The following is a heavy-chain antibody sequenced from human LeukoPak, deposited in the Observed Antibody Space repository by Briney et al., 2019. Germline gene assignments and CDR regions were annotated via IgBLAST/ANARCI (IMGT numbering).Heavy chain of an antibody. Sequence: SETLSLTCTVSGGSISSYYWSWIRQPPGKGLEWIGYIYYSGSTNYNPSLKSRVTISVDTSKNQFSLKLSSVTAADTAVYYCARASGTYYYYYYYMDVWGKGTTVTVSS. V-gene: IGHV4-59*12. CDR2: IYYSGST. D-gene: IGHD1-1*01. CDR1: GGSISSYY. CDR3: ARASGTYYYYYYYMDV. J-gene: IGHJ6*03.